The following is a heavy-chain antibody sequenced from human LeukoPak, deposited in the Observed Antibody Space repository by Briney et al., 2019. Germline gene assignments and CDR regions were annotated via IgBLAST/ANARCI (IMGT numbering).Heavy chain of an antibody. D-gene: IGHD6-13*01. CDR2: MNPNSGNT. V-gene: IGHV1-8*01. CDR3: ARGLAIWYSSSPLTDY. J-gene: IGHJ4*02. CDR1: GYTFTSYD. Sequence: ASVKVSCKASGYTFTSYDINWVRQATGQGLEWMGWMNPNSGNTGYAQKFQGRVTMTSNTSISTAYMELSSLRSEDTAVYYCARGLAIWYSSSPLTDYWGQGTLVTVSS.